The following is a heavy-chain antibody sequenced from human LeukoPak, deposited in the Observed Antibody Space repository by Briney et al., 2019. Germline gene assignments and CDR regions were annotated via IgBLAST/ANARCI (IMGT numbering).Heavy chain of an antibody. CDR2: ISLSSTYT. V-gene: IGHV3-11*06. CDR1: GFTFSDYH. J-gene: IGHJ4*01. D-gene: IGHD3-10*01. Sequence: GGSLRLSCAASGFTFSDYHMSWIRQAPGKGLEWVSYISLSSTYTNYADSVKGRFTISRDNAKNLLYLQMNSLRAEDTAVYYCARDGWFGELDKDHFDYWGHGTLVTVSS. CDR3: ARDGWFGELDKDHFDY.